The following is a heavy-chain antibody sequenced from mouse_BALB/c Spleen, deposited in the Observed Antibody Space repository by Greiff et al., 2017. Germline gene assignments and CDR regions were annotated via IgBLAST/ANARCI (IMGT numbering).Heavy chain of an antibody. Sequence: VQLQQSGAELMKPGASVKISCKATGYTFSSYWIEWVKQRPGHGLEWIGEILPGSGSTNYNEKFKGKATFTADTSSNTAYMQLSSLTSEDSAVYYCARAGGFYYDYFAYWGQGTLVTVSA. CDR3: ARAGGFYYDYFAY. J-gene: IGHJ3*01. CDR1: GYTFSSYW. CDR2: ILPGSGST. D-gene: IGHD2-4*01. V-gene: IGHV1-9*01.